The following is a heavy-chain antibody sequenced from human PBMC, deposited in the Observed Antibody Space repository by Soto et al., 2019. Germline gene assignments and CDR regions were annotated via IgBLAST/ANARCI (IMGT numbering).Heavy chain of an antibody. CDR2: IYSGGST. V-gene: IGHV3-66*01. D-gene: IGHD6-6*01. CDR1: GFTVSSNY. Sequence: GGSLRLSCAASGFTVSSNYMSWVRQAPGKGLEWVSVIYSGGSTYYADSVKGRFTISRDNSKNTLYLQMNSLRAEDTAVYYCARDHADEFSSSEDGTGDYWGQGTLVTVSS. CDR3: ARDHADEFSSSEDGTGDY. J-gene: IGHJ4*02.